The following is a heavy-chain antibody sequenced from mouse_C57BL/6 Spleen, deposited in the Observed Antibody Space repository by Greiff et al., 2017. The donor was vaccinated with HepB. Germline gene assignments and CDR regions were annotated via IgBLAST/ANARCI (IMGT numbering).Heavy chain of an antibody. CDR1: GYTFTSYW. Sequence: VQLQQPGAELVKPGASVKLSCTASGYTFTSYWMHCVKQRPGQGLEWIGMIHPNSGSTNYNEKFKSKATLTVDKSSSTAYMQLSSLTSEYSAVYYCASWAYDYDWYFDVWGTGTTVTVSS. J-gene: IGHJ1*03. CDR2: IHPNSGST. CDR3: ASWAYDYDWYFDV. D-gene: IGHD2-4*01. V-gene: IGHV1-64*01.